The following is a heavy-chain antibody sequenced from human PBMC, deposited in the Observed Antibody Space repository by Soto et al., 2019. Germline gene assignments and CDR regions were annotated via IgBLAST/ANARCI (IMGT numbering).Heavy chain of an antibody. D-gene: IGHD2-2*02. CDR1: GGTFSSYA. V-gene: IGHV1-69*01. J-gene: IGHJ5*02. CDR2: IIPIFGTA. CDR3: ARETAPIVVVPAVIGGWFDP. Sequence: QLVQSGAEVKKPGSSVKVSCKASGGTFSSYAISWVRQAPGQGLEWMGGIIPIFGTANYAQKFQGRVTITADEATSTAYMELSSLRSEDTAVYYCARETAPIVVVPAVIGGWFDPWGQGTLVTVSS.